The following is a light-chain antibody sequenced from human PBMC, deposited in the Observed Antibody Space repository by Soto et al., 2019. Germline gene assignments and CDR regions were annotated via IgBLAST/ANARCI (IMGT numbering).Light chain of an antibody. J-gene: IGKJ1*01. V-gene: IGKV1-39*01. Sequence: DIQMTQSPSSLSASVGDRVTITCRASQNIASYLNWYQQKPGKAPKLLIYAASSLQSGVPSRFSGSGSGTDFTLTISSLQPEDFATYYCQKSYSAPWTFGQGTKVEIK. CDR3: QKSYSAPWT. CDR2: AAS. CDR1: QNIASY.